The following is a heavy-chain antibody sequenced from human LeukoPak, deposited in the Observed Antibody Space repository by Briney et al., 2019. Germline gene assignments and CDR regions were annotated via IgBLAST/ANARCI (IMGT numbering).Heavy chain of an antibody. V-gene: IGHV4-39*07. Sequence: SETLSLTCTASGGSISSSSYYWGWIRQPPGKGLEWIGSIYYSGSTYYNPSLKSRVTISVDTSKNQFSLKLSSVTAADTAVYYCARDRAVNSLQGYYYYGMDVWGQGTTVTVSS. J-gene: IGHJ6*02. CDR3: ARDRAVNSLQGYYYYGMDV. CDR1: GGSISSSSYY. CDR2: IYYSGST. D-gene: IGHD4-17*01.